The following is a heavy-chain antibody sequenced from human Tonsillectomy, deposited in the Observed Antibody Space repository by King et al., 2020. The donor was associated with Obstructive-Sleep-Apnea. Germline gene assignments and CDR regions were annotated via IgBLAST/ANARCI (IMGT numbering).Heavy chain of an antibody. J-gene: IGHJ4*02. V-gene: IGHV1-18*04. CDR1: GYTFTTYG. CDR2: ISAYNGNT. D-gene: IGHD3-22*01. CDR3: ARDYFDSSTYYPQPSDY. Sequence: QLVQSGAEVKKPGASVKVSCKASGYTFTTYGISWVRQAPGQGLEWMGWISAYNGNTNYAQKLQGRVTMTTDTSTSTAYMELRSLRSDDTAVYYCARDYFDSSTYYPQPSDYWGQGTLVTVSS.